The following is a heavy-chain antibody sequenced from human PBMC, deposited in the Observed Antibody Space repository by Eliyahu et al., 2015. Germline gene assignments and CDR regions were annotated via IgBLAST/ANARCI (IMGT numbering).Heavy chain of an antibody. Sequence: DSVKGRFTISRDNSKNSLYLQMNSLRPDDTAVYYCGRGEQWLIPQTIYIWGQGTTVTVSS. D-gene: IGHD6-19*01. J-gene: IGHJ3*02. V-gene: IGHV3-30*07. CDR3: GRGEQWLIPQTIYI.